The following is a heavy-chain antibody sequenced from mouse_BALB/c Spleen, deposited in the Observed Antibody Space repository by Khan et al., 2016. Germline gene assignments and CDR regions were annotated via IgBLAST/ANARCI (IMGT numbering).Heavy chain of an antibody. D-gene: IGHD2-1*01. CDR2: ISYIGST. CDR3: ARRDGNYWFAY. J-gene: IGHJ3*01. CDR1: GYSITSDYA. V-gene: IGHV3-2*02. Sequence: EVQLQESGPGLVKPSQSLSLTCTVTGYSITSDYAWNWIRQFPGNKLEWMGYISYIGSTSYNPSRKSRISITRATSKHQFFLHLNYVTTEDTATYYCARRDGNYWFAYWGQGTLVTVSA.